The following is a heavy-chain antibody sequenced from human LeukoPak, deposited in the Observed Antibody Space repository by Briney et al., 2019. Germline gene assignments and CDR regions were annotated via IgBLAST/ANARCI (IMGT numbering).Heavy chain of an antibody. Sequence: KPSETLSLTCTVSGGSISSYYWSWIRQPPGKGLEWIGYIYYSGSTNYNPSLKSRVTISVDTSKNQFSLKLSSVTAADTAVYYCARIPPHSSSGSWVVVGSYFDSWAQGTPVTVSS. CDR3: ARIPPHSSSGSWVVVGSYFDS. J-gene: IGHJ4*02. CDR1: GGSISSYY. D-gene: IGHD6-25*01. V-gene: IGHV4-59*01. CDR2: IYYSGST.